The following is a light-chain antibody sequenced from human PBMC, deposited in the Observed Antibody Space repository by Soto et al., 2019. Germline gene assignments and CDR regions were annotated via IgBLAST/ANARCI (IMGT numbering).Light chain of an antibody. CDR2: GAS. V-gene: IGKV3-20*01. CDR1: QSVSNNY. CDR3: QQYGSSGT. J-gene: IGKJ1*01. Sequence: ETVLTQSPGTPSLSPGERATLSCRASQSVSNNYLAWYQQKPGQAPRLLIYGASNRATGIPDRFSGSGSGTDFTLTISRLEPEDFAVYYCQQYGSSGTFGQGTKVDIK.